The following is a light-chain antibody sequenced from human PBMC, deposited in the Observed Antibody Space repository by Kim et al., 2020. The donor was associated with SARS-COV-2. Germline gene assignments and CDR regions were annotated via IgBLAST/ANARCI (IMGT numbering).Light chain of an antibody. Sequence: SSSVGDRITLPCRASHSIRNYLNLYQQKPGKAPKLLIYAASSLQSVVSRFSGSGSGTDFTLTISSLQPEDIATYYCQQSYSSPPTFGGGTKVDIK. CDR3: QQSYSSPPT. J-gene: IGKJ4*01. V-gene: IGKV1-39*01. CDR2: AAS. CDR1: HSIRNY.